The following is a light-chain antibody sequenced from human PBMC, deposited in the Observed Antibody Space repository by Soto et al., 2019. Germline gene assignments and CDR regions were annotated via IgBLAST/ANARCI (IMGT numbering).Light chain of an antibody. CDR3: QQYGSSRA. V-gene: IGKV3-20*01. CDR2: GAS. CDR1: QIVSSNY. Sequence: ENVLRQSPGTLSLSPGERATLSCRASQIVSSNYLAWYQQKPGQAPRLLIYGASSRATGIPDRFSGSGSGTDFTLTISRLEPEDFAVYYCQQYGSSRAFGQGTKAEIK. J-gene: IGKJ1*01.